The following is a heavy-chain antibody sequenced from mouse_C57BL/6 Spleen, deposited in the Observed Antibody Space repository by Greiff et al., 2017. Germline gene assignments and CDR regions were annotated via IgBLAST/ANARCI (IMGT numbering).Heavy chain of an antibody. CDR1: GYAFSSYW. V-gene: IGHV1-80*01. CDR2: INPGDGDT. CDR3: SRGNFYWYFDV. D-gene: IGHD2-1*01. Sequence: QVQLQQSGAELVKPGASVKISCKASGYAFSSYWMNWVKQRPGKGLEWIGQINPGDGDTNYNGKFKGKATLTADKSSSTASMQLSSLTSEDSAVYFCSRGNFYWYFDVWGTGTTVTVSS. J-gene: IGHJ1*03.